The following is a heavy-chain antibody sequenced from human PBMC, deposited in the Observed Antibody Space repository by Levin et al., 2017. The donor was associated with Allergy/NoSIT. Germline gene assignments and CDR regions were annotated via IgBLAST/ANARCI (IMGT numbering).Heavy chain of an antibody. D-gene: IGHD5-24*01. CDR3: ARGKRVMATIFRFDY. Sequence: GGSLRLSCAASGFTFSSYWMSWVRQAPGKGLEWVANIKQDGSEKYYVDSVKGRFTISRDNAKNSLYLQMNSLRAEDTAVYYCARGKRVMATIFRFDYWGQGTLVTVSS. J-gene: IGHJ4*02. V-gene: IGHV3-7*01. CDR1: GFTFSSYW. CDR2: IKQDGSEK.